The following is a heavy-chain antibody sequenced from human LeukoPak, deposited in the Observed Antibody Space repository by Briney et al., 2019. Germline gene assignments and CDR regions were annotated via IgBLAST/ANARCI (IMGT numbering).Heavy chain of an antibody. CDR2: INPNSGGT. Sequence: ASVKVSCKASGYTFTGYYMHWVRQAPGQGLEWMGWINPNSGGTNYAQKFQGRVTMTRDTSISTAYMELSRLRSDDTAVYYCARASGYSSGCPDYWGQGTLVTVPS. V-gene: IGHV1-2*02. CDR3: ARASGYSSGCPDY. J-gene: IGHJ4*02. CDR1: GYTFTGYY. D-gene: IGHD6-19*01.